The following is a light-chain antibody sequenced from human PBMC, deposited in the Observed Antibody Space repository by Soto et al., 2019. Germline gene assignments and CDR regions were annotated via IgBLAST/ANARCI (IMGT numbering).Light chain of an antibody. V-gene: IGKV3-15*01. J-gene: IGKJ4*01. Sequence: EIVMTQSPATLSVSPGERATLSCRASQRVSSNLAWYQQKPGQAPRLLIYGASTRATGVPARFSGSGSGTEFILTISSLQAEDVAVYYCQQYYSPPLTFGGGTKVEIK. CDR2: GAS. CDR3: QQYYSPPLT. CDR1: QRVSSN.